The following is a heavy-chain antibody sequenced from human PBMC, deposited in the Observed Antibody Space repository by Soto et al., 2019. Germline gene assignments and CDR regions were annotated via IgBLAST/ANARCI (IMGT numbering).Heavy chain of an antibody. CDR3: AATDTTYYDFWSGYYSPATPMDV. CDR2: IVVGSGNT. V-gene: IGHV1-58*01. D-gene: IGHD3-3*01. J-gene: IGHJ6*02. Sequence: SVKVSCKASGFTFTSSAVQWVRQARGQRLEWIGWIVVGSGNTNYAQKFQERVTITRDMSTSTAYMELSSLRSEDTAVYYCAATDTTYYDFWSGYYSPATPMDVWGQGTTVTVSS. CDR1: GFTFTSSA.